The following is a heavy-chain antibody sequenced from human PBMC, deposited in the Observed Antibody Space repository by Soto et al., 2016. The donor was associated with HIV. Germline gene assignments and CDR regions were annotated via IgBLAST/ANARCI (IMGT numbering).Heavy chain of an antibody. CDR3: YGLDV. J-gene: IGHJ6*02. CDR2: ISSDGSDK. Sequence: VQLAESGGGVVQPGRSLRLSCAASGFTFSSYPMYWVRQAPGKGLEWVAVISSDGSDKYYADSVKGRFTISRDNSKNTLYLQMNSLTTRDGLSSYYYGLDVWGQGTTVTVSS. CDR1: GFTFSSYP. V-gene: IGHV3-30*04. D-gene: IGHD2-8*01.